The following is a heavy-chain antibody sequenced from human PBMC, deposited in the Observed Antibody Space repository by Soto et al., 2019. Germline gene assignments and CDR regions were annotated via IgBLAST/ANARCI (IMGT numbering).Heavy chain of an antibody. CDR1: GFTLSGSA. Sequence: PGGSLRLSCAASGFTLSGSAMHWVRQASGKGLEWVGRIRSKANSYATAYAASVKGRFTISRDDSKNTAYLQMNSLKTEDTAVYYCTLEMATTRGGYYYGMDVWGQGTTVTVSS. CDR2: IRSKANSYAT. D-gene: IGHD5-12*01. V-gene: IGHV3-73*01. CDR3: TLEMATTRGGYYYGMDV. J-gene: IGHJ6*02.